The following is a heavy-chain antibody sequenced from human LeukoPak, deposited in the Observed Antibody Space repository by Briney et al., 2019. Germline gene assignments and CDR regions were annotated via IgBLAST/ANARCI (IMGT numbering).Heavy chain of an antibody. J-gene: IGHJ4*02. V-gene: IGHV3-21*01. CDR3: ARERGSYDSSGYYLDY. CDR1: GFTFSDYW. D-gene: IGHD3-22*01. CDR2: ISSSSSYI. Sequence: GGSLRLSCAASGFTFSDYWMTWVRQAPGKGLEWVSSISSSSSYIYYADSVKGRFTISRDNAKNSLYLQMDSLRAEDTAVYYWARERGSYDSSGYYLDYWGQGTLVTVSS.